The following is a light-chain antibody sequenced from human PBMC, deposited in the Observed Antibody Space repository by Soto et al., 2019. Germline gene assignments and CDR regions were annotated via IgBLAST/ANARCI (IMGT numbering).Light chain of an antibody. CDR2: RNN. V-gene: IGLV1-47*01. Sequence: QSVLTQPPSASGTPGQRVTISCSGSSSNIGSNYVYWYQQLPGTAPKLLIYRNNQRPSGVPDRFSGSKSGTSASLAISGLRSEDESEYDGAAWDDSLSGLYVFGTETKVSVL. CDR1: SSNIGSNY. J-gene: IGLJ1*01. CDR3: AAWDDSLSGLYV.